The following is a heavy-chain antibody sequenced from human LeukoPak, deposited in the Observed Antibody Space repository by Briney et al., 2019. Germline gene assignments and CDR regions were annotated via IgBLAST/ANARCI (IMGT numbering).Heavy chain of an antibody. CDR1: GFTFTTYW. J-gene: IGHJ4*02. Sequence: GGSLRLSCAASGFTFTTYWMHWVRQAPGKGLVWVSHINSDGSITSYADSVKGRFTISRDNAKNTLYLQMNSLRAEDTAVYYCARETGSAVGSTDLDYWGQGTLVTVSS. D-gene: IGHD4-17*01. CDR3: ARETGSAVGSTDLDY. CDR2: INSDGSIT. V-gene: IGHV3-74*01.